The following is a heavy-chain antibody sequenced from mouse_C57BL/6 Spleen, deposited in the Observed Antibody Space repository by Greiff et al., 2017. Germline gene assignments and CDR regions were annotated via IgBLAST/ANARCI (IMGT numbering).Heavy chain of an antibody. D-gene: IGHD2-3*01. CDR1: GFTFSDYY. J-gene: IGHJ4*01. Sequence: DVMLVESGGGLVQPGGSLKLSCAASGFTFSDYYMYWVRQTPEKRLEWVAYISNGGGSTYYPDTVKGRFTISRDNAKNTLYLQMSRLKSEDTAMYYCARLEDGYYAMDYWGQGTSVTVSS. CDR2: ISNGGGST. CDR3: ARLEDGYYAMDY. V-gene: IGHV5-12*01.